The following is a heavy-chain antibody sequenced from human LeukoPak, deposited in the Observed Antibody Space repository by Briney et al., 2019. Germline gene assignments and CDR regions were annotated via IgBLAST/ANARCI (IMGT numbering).Heavy chain of an antibody. CDR1: GGTFSSYA. Sequence: ASVTVSCKASGGTFSSYAISWVRQAPGQGLEWMGGIIPIFGTANYAQKFQGRVTITPDESTSTAYMELSSLRSEDTAVYYCARSSYSNYSPDYYYMDAWGKGTTVTVSS. CDR3: ARSSYSNYSPDYYYMDA. J-gene: IGHJ6*03. CDR2: IIPIFGTA. V-gene: IGHV1-69*01. D-gene: IGHD4-11*01.